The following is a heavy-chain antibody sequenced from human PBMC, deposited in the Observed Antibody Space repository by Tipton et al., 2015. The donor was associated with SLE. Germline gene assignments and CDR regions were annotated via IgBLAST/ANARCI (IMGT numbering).Heavy chain of an antibody. CDR2: INHSGST. J-gene: IGHJ6*03. D-gene: IGHD5-12*01. CDR1: GGSFGPDY. Sequence: TLSLTCTVYGGSFGPDYWSWIRQPPGKGLEWIGEINHSGSTNYNPSLKSRVIISIDTSKNQFSLELSSVTAADTAVYYCARSQWVRFPPNFFSSSMDVWGKGTTVTVSS. CDR3: ARSQWVRFPPNFFSSSMDV. V-gene: IGHV4-34*01.